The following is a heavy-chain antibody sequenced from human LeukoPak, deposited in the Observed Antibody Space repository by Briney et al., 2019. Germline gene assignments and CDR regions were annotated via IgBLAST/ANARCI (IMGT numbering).Heavy chain of an antibody. CDR2: ISSSGSTI. J-gene: IGHJ3*02. CDR3: AKSSSGYNNDAFDI. D-gene: IGHD3-22*01. V-gene: IGHV3-48*03. CDR1: GFTFSSYE. Sequence: GGSLRLSCAASGFTFSSYEMNWVRQAPGKGLEWVSYISSSGSTIYYADSVKGRFTISRDNAKNSLYLQMNSLRAEDTALYYCAKSSSGYNNDAFDIWGQGTMVTVSS.